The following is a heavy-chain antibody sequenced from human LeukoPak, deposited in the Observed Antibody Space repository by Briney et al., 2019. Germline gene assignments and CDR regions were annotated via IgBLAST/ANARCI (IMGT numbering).Heavy chain of an antibody. Sequence: GASVKVSCKASGYTFTGYYMHWVRQAPGQGLEWMGWINPNSGGTNYAQKFQGRVTMTRDTSISTAYMELSSLRSDDTAVYYCARGGNSGQSTNSNPPFVYWGQGTLVTVSS. CDR2: INPNSGGT. J-gene: IGHJ4*02. CDR1: GYTFTGYY. CDR3: ARGGNSGQSTNSNPPFVY. D-gene: IGHD6-19*01. V-gene: IGHV1-2*02.